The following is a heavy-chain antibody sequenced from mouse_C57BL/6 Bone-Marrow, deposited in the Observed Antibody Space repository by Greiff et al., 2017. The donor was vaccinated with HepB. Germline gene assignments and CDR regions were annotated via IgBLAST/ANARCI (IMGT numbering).Heavy chain of an antibody. V-gene: IGHV1-54*01. CDR3: ASRYYYGSSSPWYFDV. D-gene: IGHD1-1*01. CDR1: GYAFTNYL. Sequence: QVQLQQSGAELVRPGTSVKVSCKASGYAFTNYLIEWVKQRPGQGLEWIGVINPGSGGTNYNEKFKGKATLTADKSSSTAYMQLSSLTSEDSAVYFCASRYYYGSSSPWYFDVWGTGTTVTVSS. J-gene: IGHJ1*03. CDR2: INPGSGGT.